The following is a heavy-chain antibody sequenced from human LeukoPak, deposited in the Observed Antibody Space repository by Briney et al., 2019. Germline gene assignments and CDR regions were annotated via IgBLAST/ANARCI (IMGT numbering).Heavy chain of an antibody. Sequence: GGSLRLSCAASGFTFSSYGMHWVRQAPGKGLEWVAFIRYDGSNKYYADSVKGQFTISRDNSKNTLYLQMNSLRAEDTAVYYCAKDRGDYFDYWGQGTLVTVSS. CDR3: AKDRGDYFDY. CDR2: IRYDGSNK. CDR1: GFTFSSYG. J-gene: IGHJ4*02. V-gene: IGHV3-30*02.